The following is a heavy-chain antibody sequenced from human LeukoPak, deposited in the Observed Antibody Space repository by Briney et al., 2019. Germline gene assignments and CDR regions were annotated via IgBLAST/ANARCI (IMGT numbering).Heavy chain of an antibody. CDR2: FYYTGNT. J-gene: IGHJ3*02. CDR1: GGSYNSGGHS. Sequence: PSQTLSLTCAVSGGSYNSGGHSWSCIRQTPRKGLEWIGYFYYTGNTYYNPSLKSRDSIQIDPPKNKFSLTLNSVTPAHTGINYCSRVGGLVYRDFVDAFDIWGQGTMVTVSS. V-gene: IGHV4-30-4*07. CDR3: SRVGGLVYRDFVDAFDI. D-gene: IGHD3-16*01.